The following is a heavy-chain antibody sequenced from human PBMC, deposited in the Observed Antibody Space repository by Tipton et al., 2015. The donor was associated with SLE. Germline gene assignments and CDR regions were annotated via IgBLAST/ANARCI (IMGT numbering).Heavy chain of an antibody. D-gene: IGHD2-15*01. CDR3: ARYSLTNWHLDL. Sequence: LVQSSETLSLTCTVSGGSMSTYYWSWIRLPPGKGLEWIGYIYYSGGTSYNPSLNSRVTISVDTSRNQFSLKLTSVTAADSAVYYCARYSLTNWHLDLWGRGTLVTVSS. CDR2: IYYSGGT. J-gene: IGHJ2*01. CDR1: GGSMSTYY. V-gene: IGHV4-59*01.